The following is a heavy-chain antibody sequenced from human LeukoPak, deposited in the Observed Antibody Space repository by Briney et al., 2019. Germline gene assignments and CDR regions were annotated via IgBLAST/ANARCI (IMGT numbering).Heavy chain of an antibody. V-gene: IGHV3-21*01. CDR1: GFTFSSYS. J-gene: IGHJ4*02. CDR2: ISSSSSYI. CDR3: ARDREGYCSGGRCTNFDY. D-gene: IGHD2-15*01. Sequence: PGGSLRLSCAASGFTFSSYSMNWVRQAPGKGLEWVSSISSSSSYIYYADSLRGRFTISRDNAKNSLYLQMNSLRAEDTAVYYCARDREGYCSGGRCTNFDYWGQGTLVTVSS.